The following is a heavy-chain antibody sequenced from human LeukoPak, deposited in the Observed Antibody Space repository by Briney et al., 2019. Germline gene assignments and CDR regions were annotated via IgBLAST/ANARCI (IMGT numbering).Heavy chain of an antibody. CDR2: TSHDGGST. CDR3: AKATGGWPRYFDY. J-gene: IGHJ4*02. CDR1: GYSFSGSD. V-gene: IGHV3-30*18. D-gene: IGHD6-19*01. Sequence: GGSLRLSCAASGYSFSGSDIHWVRQAPGKGLEWVAFTSHDGGSTYYADFVEGRFTISRDIYKSTVYLQRNSLRAEDTAVYYCAKATGGWPRYFDYWGQGTLVTVSS.